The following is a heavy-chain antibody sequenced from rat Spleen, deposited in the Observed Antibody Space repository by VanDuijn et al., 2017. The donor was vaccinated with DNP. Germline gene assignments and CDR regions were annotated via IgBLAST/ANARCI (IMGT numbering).Heavy chain of an antibody. Sequence: EVQLVESGGGLVQPGRSLKLSCAASGFTFSDYYMAWVRQAPTKGLEWVAYISYDGGSTNYGDSVKGRFTISRDNAKTTLYLQMNSLRSEATATYYCARGVYYYSATYWYFDFWGPGTMVTVSS. CDR2: ISYDGGST. D-gene: IGHD1-1*01. V-gene: IGHV5-22*01. CDR3: ARGVYYYSATYWYFDF. CDR1: GFTFSDYY. J-gene: IGHJ1*01.